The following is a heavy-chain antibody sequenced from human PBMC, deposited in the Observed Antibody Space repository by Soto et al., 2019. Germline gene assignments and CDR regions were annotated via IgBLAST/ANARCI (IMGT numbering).Heavy chain of an antibody. V-gene: IGHV1-69*06. CDR3: ALSPGVFDY. CDR2: LVPVFGTA. D-gene: IGHD3-10*01. J-gene: IGHJ4*02. Sequence: QVQLVQSGAEVKKPGSSVKVSCKASGGTFSSLAISWVRQAPGQGLEWMGGLVPVFGTANYAQKFQDRVTITADKSTSTSYMELRSLRSEDTAVYYCALSPGVFDYWGQGTLVTVSS. CDR1: GGTFSSLA.